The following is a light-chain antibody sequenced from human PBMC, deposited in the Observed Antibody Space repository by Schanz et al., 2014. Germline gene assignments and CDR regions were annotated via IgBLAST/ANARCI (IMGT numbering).Light chain of an antibody. V-gene: IGLV1-47*01. CDR3: AAWDEDLL. J-gene: IGLJ2*01. Sequence: QSVLTQPPSVSGTPGQRVTISCSGSSSNVGSNYVYWYQQVPGTAPKLLIYRNDERPSGVPDRFSGSKSGTSASLAISDLQYEDEEDYYCAAWDEDLLFGGGTKLTVL. CDR2: RND. CDR1: SSNVGSNY.